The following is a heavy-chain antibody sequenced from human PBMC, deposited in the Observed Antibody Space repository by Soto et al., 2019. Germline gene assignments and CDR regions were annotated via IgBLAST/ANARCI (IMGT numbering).Heavy chain of an antibody. CDR3: ARGPGGPDGPGDY. D-gene: IGHD2-15*01. V-gene: IGHV1-3*01. J-gene: IGHJ4*02. CDR1: GYTFTSYA. CDR2: INAGNGNT. Sequence: QVQLVQSGAEVKKPGDSLKVSGKASGYTFTSYAMHWVRQAPGQRLEWMGWINAGNGNTKYSQKFQGRVTITRDTSASTTYIELNSLRSEDTAVYYCARGPGGPDGPGDYWGQGTLVTVSS.